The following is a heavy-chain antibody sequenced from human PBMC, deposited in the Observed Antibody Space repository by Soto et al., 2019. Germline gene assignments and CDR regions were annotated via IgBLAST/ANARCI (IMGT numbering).Heavy chain of an antibody. CDR2: INPNGGGT. D-gene: IGHD5-18*01. CDR3: ARDLLRGYSYGFNMAY. V-gene: IGHV1-2*02. J-gene: IGHJ4*02. Sequence: ASVKVSCKASGYTFTDYYVHWVRQAPGQGLEWMGWINPNGGGTNYAQKFQGRVTLTTDTSISTAYMELSSPRSDDTAAYYCARDLLRGYSYGFNMAYWGQGALVTVSS. CDR1: GYTFTDYY.